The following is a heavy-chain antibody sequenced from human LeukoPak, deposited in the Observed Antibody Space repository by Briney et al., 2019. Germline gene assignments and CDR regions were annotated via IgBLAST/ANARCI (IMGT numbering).Heavy chain of an antibody. D-gene: IGHD4-11*01. J-gene: IGHJ4*02. V-gene: IGHV3-48*01. CDR1: GFTFSAYS. Sequence: GGSLRLSCAASGFTFSAYSMNWVRQAPEKGLEWVSYIGSSSSPIYYADSVKGRFTISRDNAKNSLYLQMDSLRVEDTAAYYCARDQAYSFDYWGQGTLVTVSS. CDR2: IGSSSSPI. CDR3: ARDQAYSFDY.